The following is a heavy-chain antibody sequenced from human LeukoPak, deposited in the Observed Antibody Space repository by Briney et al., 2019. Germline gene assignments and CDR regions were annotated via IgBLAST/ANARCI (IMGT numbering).Heavy chain of an antibody. CDR2: IYYSGST. CDR3: ARDRYGSGWFDH. CDR1: GGSMSSYY. V-gene: IGHV4-59*01. D-gene: IGHD6-19*01. J-gene: IGHJ5*02. Sequence: SETLSLTCTVSGGSMSSYYWKWIRQPPGKGLEWIGYIYYSGSTNYNPSLKSRVTISVDTSKNQFSLKLSSVTAADTAVYYCARDRYGSGWFDHWGQGTLVTVSS.